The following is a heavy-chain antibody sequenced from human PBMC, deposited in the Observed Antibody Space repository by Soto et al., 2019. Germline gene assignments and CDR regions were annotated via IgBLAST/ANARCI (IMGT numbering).Heavy chain of an antibody. CDR3: ARENRGSYSSSSFDY. V-gene: IGHV3-30-3*01. CDR2: ISYDGSNK. Sequence: QAGGSLRLSCAASGFTFSSYAVHWVRQAPGKGLEWVAVISYDGSNKYYADSVKGRFTISRDNSKNTLYLQMNSLRTEDTAVYYCARENRGSYSSSSFDYWGQGTLVTVSS. J-gene: IGHJ4*02. D-gene: IGHD6-6*01. CDR1: GFTFSSYA.